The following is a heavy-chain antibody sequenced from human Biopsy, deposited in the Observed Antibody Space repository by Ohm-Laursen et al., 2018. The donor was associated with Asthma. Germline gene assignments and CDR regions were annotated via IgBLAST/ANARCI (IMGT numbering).Heavy chain of an antibody. CDR1: GGSMTPTSHY. Sequence: TLSLTCTVSGGSMTPTSHYWDWIRQAPGKGLEWIGYISYGGKTSYNPSLKNRATISRDTSKNQFSLRLTSVTAADTAVYFCARRITIFGVVQKDHGMDAWGQGTTVIVSS. J-gene: IGHJ6*02. D-gene: IGHD3-3*01. V-gene: IGHV4-39*01. CDR2: ISYGGKT. CDR3: ARRITIFGVVQKDHGMDA.